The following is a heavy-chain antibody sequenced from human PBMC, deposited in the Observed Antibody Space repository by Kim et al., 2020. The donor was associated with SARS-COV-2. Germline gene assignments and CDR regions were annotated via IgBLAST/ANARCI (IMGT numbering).Heavy chain of an antibody. CDR2: ILPGDSDT. J-gene: IGHJ4*02. D-gene: IGHD6-19*01. CDR3: ARQGSGYSSGWYFPSDY. V-gene: IGHV5-51*01. CDR1: GYSFTIYW. Sequence: GESLKISCRGSGYSFTIYWIAWVRQMPGKSLEWLGIILPGDSDTKYSPSFQGQVTISADKSISTAYLQWSSLKASDTAMYYCARQGSGYSSGWYFPSDYWGQGTLVTASS.